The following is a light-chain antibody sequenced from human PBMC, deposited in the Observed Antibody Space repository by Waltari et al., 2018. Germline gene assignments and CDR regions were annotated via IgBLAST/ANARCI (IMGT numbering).Light chain of an antibody. CDR2: GAS. Sequence: EIVMTQSPASLSLSPGERVTLSCRASQSVTTNLAWYKQKPGQAPRLLIYGASTRAAGIPARFSGSGSGTEFTLTISGLQSEDFAFYYCQQYNDWPPWTFGQGTKVEIK. CDR3: QQYNDWPPWT. J-gene: IGKJ1*01. CDR1: QSVTTN. V-gene: IGKV3-15*01.